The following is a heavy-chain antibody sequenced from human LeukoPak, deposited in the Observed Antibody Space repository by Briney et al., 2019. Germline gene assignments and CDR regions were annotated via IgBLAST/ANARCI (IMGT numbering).Heavy chain of an antibody. CDR2: IYPRESDT. Sequence: GESLKISCKGSGYRFTSYWIGWVRQMPGKGLEWMGVIYPRESDTRYSPSFQGQVTISADKSINTAYLQWSSLKASDTAIYYCARTQDRIAARSWGQGTLVTVSS. CDR1: GYRFTSYW. CDR3: ARTQDRIAARS. V-gene: IGHV5-51*01. J-gene: IGHJ4*02. D-gene: IGHD6-13*01.